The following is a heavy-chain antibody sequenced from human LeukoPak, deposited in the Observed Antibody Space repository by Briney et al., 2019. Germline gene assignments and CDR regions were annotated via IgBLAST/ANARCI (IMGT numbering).Heavy chain of an antibody. V-gene: IGHV3-21*01. Sequence: GGSLRLSCAASGFTFSSYSMNWVRQAPGKGLEWVSSISRSSNYIYYADSVKGRFTISRDNAKNSLYLQINSLRAEDTTVYYCARGENNYGYYYFDYWGQGTLVTVSS. CDR2: ISRSSNYI. CDR3: ARGENNYGYYYFDY. D-gene: IGHD5-24*01. J-gene: IGHJ4*02. CDR1: GFTFSSYS.